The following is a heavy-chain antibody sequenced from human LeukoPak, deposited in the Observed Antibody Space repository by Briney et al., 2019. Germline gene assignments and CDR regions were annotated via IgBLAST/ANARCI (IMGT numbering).Heavy chain of an antibody. J-gene: IGHJ4*02. CDR2: INHSGST. V-gene: IGHV4-34*01. CDR1: GGSFSGYY. CDR3: ARGFVVVPAAMPGYYFDY. D-gene: IGHD2-2*01. Sequence: SETLSLTCAVSGGSFSGYYWSGIRQPPGKGLEWIGEINHSGSTNNRPSVKSQITISVSTSQNQFSLKLSSVTAADTAVYYCARGFVVVPAAMPGYYFDYWGQGTLVTVSS.